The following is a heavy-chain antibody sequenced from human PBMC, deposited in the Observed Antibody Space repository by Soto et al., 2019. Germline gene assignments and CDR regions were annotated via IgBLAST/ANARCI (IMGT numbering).Heavy chain of an antibody. CDR3: VRGDDRVD. CDR2: ISKSSSLI. J-gene: IGHJ4*02. CDR1: GFIFSSVT. D-gene: IGHD1-1*01. Sequence: PGGSLRLSCVGSGFIFSSVTMTWVRQAPGMGLQYLASISKSSSLIYYADSVRGRFIISRDNSKDSVFLQMYSLRAEDTAMYYCVRGDDRVDWGQGTLVTVSS. V-gene: IGHV3-21*01.